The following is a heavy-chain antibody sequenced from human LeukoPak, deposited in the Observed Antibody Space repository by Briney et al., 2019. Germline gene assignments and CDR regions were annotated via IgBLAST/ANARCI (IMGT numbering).Heavy chain of an antibody. D-gene: IGHD3-10*01. CDR2: IIPIFGTA. J-gene: IGHJ5*02. CDR3: ARVFFSGSFNWFDP. CDR1: GGTFSSYA. V-gene: IGHV1-69*13. Sequence: ASVKVSCKASGGTFSSYAISWVRQAPGQGLEWMGGIIPIFGTANYAQKFQGGVTITADESTSTAYMELSSLRSEDTAVYYCARVFFSGSFNWFDPWGQGTLVTVSS.